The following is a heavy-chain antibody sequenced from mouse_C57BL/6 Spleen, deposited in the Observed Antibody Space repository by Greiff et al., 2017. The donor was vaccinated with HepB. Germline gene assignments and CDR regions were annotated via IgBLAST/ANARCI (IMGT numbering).Heavy chain of an antibody. V-gene: IGHV1-53*01. D-gene: IGHD2-5*01. CDR3: ASPHSNYGGYFDY. Sequence: VQLQQPGTELVKPGASVKLSCKASGYTFTSYWMHWVKQRPGQGLEWIGNINPSNGGTNYNEKFKSKATLTVDKSSSTAYMQLCSLTSEDSAVYYGASPHSNYGGYFDYWGQGTTLTVSS. J-gene: IGHJ2*01. CDR2: INPSNGGT. CDR1: GYTFTSYW.